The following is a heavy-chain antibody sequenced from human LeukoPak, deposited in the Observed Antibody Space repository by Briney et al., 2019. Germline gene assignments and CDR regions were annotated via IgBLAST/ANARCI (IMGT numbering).Heavy chain of an antibody. CDR3: AKDGTSLVAFDI. D-gene: IGHD1-26*01. J-gene: IGHJ3*02. CDR2: IRYDGSNK. V-gene: IGHV3-30*02. Sequence: GGSLRLSCAASGFTFSSYGMHWVCQAPGKGLEWVAFIRYDGSNKYYADSVKGRFTISRDNSKNTLYLQMNSLRAEDTAVYYCAKDGTSLVAFDIWGQGTMVTVSS. CDR1: GFTFSSYG.